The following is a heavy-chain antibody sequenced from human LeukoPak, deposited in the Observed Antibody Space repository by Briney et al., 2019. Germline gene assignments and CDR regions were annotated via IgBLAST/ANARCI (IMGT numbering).Heavy chain of an antibody. Sequence: GGSLRLSCAASGFTFSSSEMNWVRQAPGKGLEWVSSISSSSSYIYYADSVKGRFTISRDNAKNSLYLQMNSLRAEDTAVYYCARDPWDSGYELNWGQGTLVTVSS. D-gene: IGHD5-12*01. V-gene: IGHV3-21*01. CDR1: GFTFSSSE. J-gene: IGHJ4*02. CDR2: ISSSSSYI. CDR3: ARDPWDSGYELN.